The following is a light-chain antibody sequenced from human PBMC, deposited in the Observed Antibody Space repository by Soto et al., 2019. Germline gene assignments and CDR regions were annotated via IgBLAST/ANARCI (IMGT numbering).Light chain of an antibody. CDR1: SSDVGSYNL. Sequence: QSALTQPASVSGSSGQSITISCTGTSSDVGSYNLVSWFQQHPGKAPRLMIYEVNKRPSGVSDRFSGSKSGYTASLTICGLQAEDEAEYYCCSFAGTNTYVLFGGGTKLTVL. V-gene: IGLV2-23*02. J-gene: IGLJ2*01. CDR2: EVN. CDR3: CSFAGTNTYVL.